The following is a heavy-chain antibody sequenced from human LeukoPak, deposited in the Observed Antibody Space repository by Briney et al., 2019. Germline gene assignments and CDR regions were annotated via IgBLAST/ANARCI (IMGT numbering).Heavy chain of an antibody. J-gene: IGHJ3*02. V-gene: IGHV3-30*02. CDR2: IRCDGSNK. CDR1: GFTFSSYD. CDR3: ARPVGANEAFDI. D-gene: IGHD1-26*01. Sequence: GGSLRLSCAASGFTFSSYDIHWVRQAPGKGLEWVAFIRCDGSNKYYADSVKGRFTISRDNAKNTLYLQMNSLRAEDTAVYYCARPVGANEAFDIWGQGTMVTVSS.